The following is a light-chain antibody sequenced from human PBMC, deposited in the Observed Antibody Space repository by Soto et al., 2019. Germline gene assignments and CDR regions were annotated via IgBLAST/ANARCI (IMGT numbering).Light chain of an antibody. V-gene: IGKV1-5*03. CDR2: KAS. J-gene: IGKJ2*01. CDR1: QSITSW. Sequence: DIQMTQSPSTLSASVGDRVTITCRASQSITSWLAWYQQKPGKAPKVLIYKASSLESGVPSRFSGSGSGTEFTLTISSLQPDDFVSYYCQQYNSYPVTFGQGTKLEIK. CDR3: QQYNSYPVT.